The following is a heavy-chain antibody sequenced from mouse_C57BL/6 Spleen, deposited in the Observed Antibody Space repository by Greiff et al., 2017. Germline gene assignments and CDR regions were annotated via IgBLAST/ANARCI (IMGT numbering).Heavy chain of an antibody. Sequence: VQLQQSGAELMKPGASVKLSCKATGYTFTGYWIEWVKQRPGHGLEWIGEILPGSGSTNYNEKFKGKATFTADTSSNTAYMQLSSLTTEDSAIYYCARRNWYYGSSYYAMDYWGQGTSVTVSS. D-gene: IGHD1-1*01. J-gene: IGHJ4*01. CDR1: GYTFTGYW. CDR2: ILPGSGST. CDR3: ARRNWYYGSSYYAMDY. V-gene: IGHV1-9*01.